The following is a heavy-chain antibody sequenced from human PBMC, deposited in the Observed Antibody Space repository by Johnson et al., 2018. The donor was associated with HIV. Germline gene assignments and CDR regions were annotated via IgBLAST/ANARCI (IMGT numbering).Heavy chain of an antibody. D-gene: IGHD6-19*01. V-gene: IGHV3-30-3*01. CDR2: ISYDGSNK. J-gene: IGHJ3*02. CDR3: AREGGQWLVLVDAFDI. CDR1: GFTFSSYA. Sequence: QMLLVESGGGVVQPGRSLRLSCAASGFTFSSYAMHWVRQAPGKGLEWVAVISYDGSNKYYADSVKGRFTISSDNAKNSLFLQMNSLRAEDTAVYYCAREGGQWLVLVDAFDIWGQGTMVTVSS.